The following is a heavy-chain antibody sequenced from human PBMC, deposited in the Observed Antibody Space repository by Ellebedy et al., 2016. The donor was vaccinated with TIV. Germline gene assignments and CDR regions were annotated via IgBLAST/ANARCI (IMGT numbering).Heavy chain of an antibody. J-gene: IGHJ4*02. CDR2: VSYIGGT. CDR1: DDSISSPY. D-gene: IGHD6-25*01. V-gene: IGHV4-59*04. Sequence: MPSETLSLTCTVSDDSISSPYCSWILQPPGKGLEWIGTVSYIGGTYYNPSLKSRLTMSVDTSKNQFSLKLNSVTAADTAVYYCASLSILLAASLDYWGQGIMVTVSS. CDR3: ASLSILLAASLDY.